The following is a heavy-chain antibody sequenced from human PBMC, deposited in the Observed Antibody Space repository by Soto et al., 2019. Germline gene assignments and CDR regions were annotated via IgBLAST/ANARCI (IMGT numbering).Heavy chain of an antibody. D-gene: IGHD2-8*01. CDR3: VRDDIVLGIDY. CDR2: INNDGSST. V-gene: IGHV3-74*01. J-gene: IGHJ4*02. CDR1: GFTFRSDW. Sequence: EVQLVESGGGLVQPGVSLRLSCAASGFTFRSDWMHWVRQPPGKGLVWVSHINNDGSSTTYADSVKGRFTISRDNAKNTLSLQMNSLRAEDTAVYYCVRDDIVLGIDYWGLGTLVTVSS.